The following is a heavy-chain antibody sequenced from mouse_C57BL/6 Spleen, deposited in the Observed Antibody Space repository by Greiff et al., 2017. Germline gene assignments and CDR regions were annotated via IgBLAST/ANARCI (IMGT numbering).Heavy chain of an antibody. Sequence: DVKLQESGPGLVKPSQSLSLTCSVTGYSITSGYYWNWIRQFPGNKLEWMGYISYDGSNNYNPSLKNRISITRDTSKNQFFLKLNSVTTEDTATYYCAADSSGYGAYWGQGTLVTVSA. D-gene: IGHD3-2*02. J-gene: IGHJ3*01. CDR3: AADSSGYGAY. V-gene: IGHV3-6*01. CDR2: ISYDGSN. CDR1: GYSITSGYY.